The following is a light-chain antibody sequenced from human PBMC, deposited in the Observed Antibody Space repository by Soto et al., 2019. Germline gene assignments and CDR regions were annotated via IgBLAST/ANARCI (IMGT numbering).Light chain of an antibody. CDR1: QAIRDD. Sequence: AIQMTQSPSYLSAYVGDRVTITCRASQAIRDDLGWYQQKPGKAPKLLIYGASSLHDGVPSRFSGSGSGTDFTLTISSLQPEDFATYYCLQDNNYPWTFGQGTEVEVK. CDR2: GAS. V-gene: IGKV1-6*01. J-gene: IGKJ1*01. CDR3: LQDNNYPWT.